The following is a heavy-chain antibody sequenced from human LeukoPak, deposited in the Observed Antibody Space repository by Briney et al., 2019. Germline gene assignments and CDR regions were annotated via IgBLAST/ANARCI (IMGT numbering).Heavy chain of an antibody. D-gene: IGHD3-22*01. J-gene: IGHJ4*02. CDR1: GFPFTLYN. CDR2: ISSSTNTI. CDR3: ARDPPDYYDSSGYHYFDY. Sequence: GGSLRLSCEVSGFPFTLYNMNWVRQAPGKGLEWLSYISSSTNTIYYADSVKGRFTISRDNAKNSLYLQMNGLGAEDTAVYYCARDPPDYYDSSGYHYFDYWGQGTLVTVSS. V-gene: IGHV3-48*04.